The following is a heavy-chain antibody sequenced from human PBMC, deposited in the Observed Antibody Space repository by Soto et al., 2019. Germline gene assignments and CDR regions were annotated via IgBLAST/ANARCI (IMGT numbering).Heavy chain of an antibody. CDR3: ARDLSGQFDY. CDR2: INEDGSNT. J-gene: IGHJ4*02. CDR1: GFTFSGNW. V-gene: IGHV3-74*03. Sequence: EVQLVESGGGLVQPGGSLRLSCAASGFTFSGNWMHWVRQAPGKGLVWVSRINEDGSNTTYADSVKGRFTISRDNSENTMYLQMNSLRADDTAVYYCARDLSGQFDYWGQGTLVTVSS.